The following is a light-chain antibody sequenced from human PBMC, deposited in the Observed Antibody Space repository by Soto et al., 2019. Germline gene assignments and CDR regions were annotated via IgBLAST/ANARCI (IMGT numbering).Light chain of an antibody. CDR3: QSYDSSLSASV. CDR1: SSNIGAGYD. V-gene: IGLV1-40*01. CDR2: ANT. J-gene: IGLJ2*01. Sequence: QAVVTQPPSVSGAPGQRITISCTGSSSNIGAGYDVHWYQQLPGTAPKLLIYANTNRPSGVPGRFSGSKSGASASLAITGLQAEDEADYYCQSYDSSLSASVFGGGTKLTVL.